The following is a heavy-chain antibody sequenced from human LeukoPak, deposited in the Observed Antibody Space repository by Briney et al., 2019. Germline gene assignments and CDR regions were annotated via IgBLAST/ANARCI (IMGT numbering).Heavy chain of an antibody. Sequence: PGGSLRLSCAASGFTFSSYGMHWVRQAPGKGLEWVAVISYDGSNKYYADSVKGRFTISRDNSKNTLCLQMNSLRAEDTAAYYCAKDSTRSFDYWGQGTLVTVSS. J-gene: IGHJ4*02. CDR1: GFTFSSYG. CDR2: ISYDGSNK. V-gene: IGHV3-30*18. D-gene: IGHD2-2*01. CDR3: AKDSTRSFDY.